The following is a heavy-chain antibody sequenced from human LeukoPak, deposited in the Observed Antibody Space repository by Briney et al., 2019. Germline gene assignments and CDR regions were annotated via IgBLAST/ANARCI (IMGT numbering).Heavy chain of an antibody. D-gene: IGHD4-17*01. CDR2: ISGSGGST. CDR1: GFTFSSYA. J-gene: IGHJ4*02. CDR3: AKNQLTTVTRLDY. V-gene: IGHV3-23*01. Sequence: PGGSLRLSCAASGFTFSSYAMSWVRQAPGKGLEWVSAISGSGGSTYYADSVKGRSTISRDSSKNTLYLQMNSLRAEDTAVYYCAKNQLTTVTRLDYWGQGTLVTVSS.